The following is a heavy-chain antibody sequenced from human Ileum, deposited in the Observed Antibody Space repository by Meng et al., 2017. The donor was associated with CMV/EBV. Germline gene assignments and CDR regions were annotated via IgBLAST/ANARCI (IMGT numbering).Heavy chain of an antibody. Sequence: WGPGMVSPCGPRSYTGGGSAHSISSYHWGWIRQPAGKGLEWIGRIYTSGSSSYNPSLKSRVTMSVDKSKNQVSLKLTSVTAADTGVYYCARDVRLVGHFDYWGQGTLVTVSS. D-gene: IGHD2-15*01. CDR3: ARDVRLVGHFDY. CDR1: AHSISSYH. V-gene: IGHV4-4*07. J-gene: IGHJ4*02. CDR2: IYTSGSS.